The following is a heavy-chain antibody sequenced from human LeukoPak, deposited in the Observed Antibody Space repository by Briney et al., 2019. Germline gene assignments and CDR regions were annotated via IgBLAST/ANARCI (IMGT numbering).Heavy chain of an antibody. D-gene: IGHD5-24*01. J-gene: IGHJ6*03. CDR2: IYPGDSDT. Sequence: KVSCKASGYTFTSYDINWVRQATGQGLEWMGIIYPGDSDTRYSPSFQGQVTISADKSISTAYLQWSSLKASDTAMYYCARQGSAATTYYYYYYMDVWGKGTTVTVSS. CDR1: GYTFTSYD. CDR3: ARQGSAATTYYYYYYMDV. V-gene: IGHV5-51*01.